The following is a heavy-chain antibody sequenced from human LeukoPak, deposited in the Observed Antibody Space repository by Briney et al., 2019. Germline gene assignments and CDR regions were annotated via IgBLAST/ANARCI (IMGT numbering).Heavy chain of an antibody. J-gene: IGHJ4*02. CDR1: GGSISSYY. Sequence: SETLSLTCTVSGGSISSYYWSWIRQPPGKGLEWIGYIYYSGSTNYNPSLKSRVTISVDTSKNQFSLKLSSATAADTAVYYCASLTSGYRAKYYFDYWGQGTLVTVSS. CDR2: IYYSGST. D-gene: IGHD3-22*01. V-gene: IGHV4-59*08. CDR3: ASLTSGYRAKYYFDY.